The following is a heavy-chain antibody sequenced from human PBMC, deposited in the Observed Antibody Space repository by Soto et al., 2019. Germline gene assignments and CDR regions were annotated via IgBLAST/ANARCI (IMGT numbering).Heavy chain of an antibody. D-gene: IGHD1-7*01. CDR2: IYYSGST. J-gene: IGHJ6*02. CDR3: ASGTRDLLDYYYGMDV. V-gene: IGHV4-39*01. Sequence: SETLSLTCTVSGGSISSSSYYWGWIRQPPGKGLEWIGSIYYSGSTYYNPSLKSRVTISVDTSKNQFSLKLSSVTAADTAVYYCASGTRDLLDYYYGMDVWGQGTTVTVSS. CDR1: GGSISSSSYY.